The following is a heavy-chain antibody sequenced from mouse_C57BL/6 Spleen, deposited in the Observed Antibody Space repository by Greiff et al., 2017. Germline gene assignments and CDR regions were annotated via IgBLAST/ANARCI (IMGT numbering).Heavy chain of an antibody. J-gene: IGHJ4*01. CDR3: ARYNHYGIYAMDD. D-gene: IGHD1-1*01. CDR2: IRNKANGYTT. Sequence: EVQLVESGGGLVQPGGSLSLSCAASGFTFTDYYMSWVRQPPGKALEWLGFIRNKANGYTTEYIASVKGRFTISRDNSQSILYLQMNALRAEDSATYYCARYNHYGIYAMDDWGQGTSVTVSS. V-gene: IGHV7-3*01. CDR1: GFTFTDYY.